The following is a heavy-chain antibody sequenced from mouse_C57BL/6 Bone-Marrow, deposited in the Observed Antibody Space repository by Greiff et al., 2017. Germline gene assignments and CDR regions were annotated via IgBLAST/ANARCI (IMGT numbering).Heavy chain of an antibody. CDR1: GFNITDDY. D-gene: IGHD1-1*01. CDR2: IDPENGDT. V-gene: IGHV14-4*01. J-gene: IGHJ2*01. Sequence: VHVKQSGAELVRPGASVKLSCTASGFNITDDYMHWVKQRPEQGLEWIGWIDPENGDTEYASKFQGKATITADTSSNTAYLPLSSLTSADTAVYYCTTSYYYGSSPLDYWGQGTTLTVSS. CDR3: TTSYYYGSSPLDY.